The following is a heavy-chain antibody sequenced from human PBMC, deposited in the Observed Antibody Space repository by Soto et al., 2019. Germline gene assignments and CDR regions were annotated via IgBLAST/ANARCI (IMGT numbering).Heavy chain of an antibody. Sequence: GGSLRLSCAASGFTFSSYWMSWVRQAPGKGLEWVSAISGSGGSTYYADSVKGRFTISRDNSKNTLYLQMNSLRAEDTAVYYCAKDLSPDTYYYDSSGYYPGYMDVWGQGTTVTVSS. V-gene: IGHV3-23*01. CDR1: GFTFSSYW. J-gene: IGHJ6*02. CDR3: AKDLSPDTYYYDSSGYYPGYMDV. CDR2: ISGSGGST. D-gene: IGHD3-22*01.